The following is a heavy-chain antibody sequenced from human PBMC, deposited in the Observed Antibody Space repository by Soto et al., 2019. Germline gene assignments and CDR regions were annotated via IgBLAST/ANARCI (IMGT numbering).Heavy chain of an antibody. CDR1: GFTFSSYS. CDR2: ISSSSSTI. V-gene: IGHV3-48*02. J-gene: IGHJ5*02. D-gene: IGHD3-3*01. Sequence: EVQLVESGGGLVQPGGSLRLSCAASGFTFSSYSMNWVRQAPGKGLEWVSYISSSSSTIYYADSVKGRFTISRDNAKNSLYLQMNSLRDEDTAVYYCARDPLELLSGWFDPWGQGTLVTVSS. CDR3: ARDPLELLSGWFDP.